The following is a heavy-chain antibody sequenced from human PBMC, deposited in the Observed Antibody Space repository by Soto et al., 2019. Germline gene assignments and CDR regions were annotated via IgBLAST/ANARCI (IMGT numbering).Heavy chain of an antibody. CDR1: GYTFSRYG. CDR2: ISGYNGDT. Sequence: QGQLVQSGPEVKKPGASVKVSCKASGYTFSRYGISWVRQAPGQGLEWRGWISGYNGDTKYAQKVQGRVTMTIDTSTYTAYMELRSLTSDDTAIYYCAKNGQPPYYYYRMDVWGQGTTVTVSS. V-gene: IGHV1-18*01. D-gene: IGHD2-8*01. J-gene: IGHJ6*02. CDR3: AKNGQPPYYYYRMDV.